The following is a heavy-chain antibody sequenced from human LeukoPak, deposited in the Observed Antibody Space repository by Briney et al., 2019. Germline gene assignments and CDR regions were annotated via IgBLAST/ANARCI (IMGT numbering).Heavy chain of an antibody. CDR1: GFTFSSYA. J-gene: IGHJ6*03. V-gene: IGHV3-23*01. D-gene: IGHD2-8*01. Sequence: PGGSLRLSCAASGFTFSSYAMSWVRQAPGKGLEWVSAISGSGGSTYYADSVKGRFTISRDNSKNTLYLQMNSLRAEDTAVYYCAKGGYCTNGVCYQPPYYYYYYMDVWGKGTTVTVSS. CDR3: AKGGYCTNGVCYQPPYYYYYYMDV. CDR2: ISGSGGST.